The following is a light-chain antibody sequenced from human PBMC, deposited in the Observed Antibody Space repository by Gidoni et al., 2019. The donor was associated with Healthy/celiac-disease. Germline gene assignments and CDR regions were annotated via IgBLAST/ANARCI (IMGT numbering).Light chain of an antibody. CDR1: PGISSY. V-gene: IGKV1-9*01. CDR2: AAS. CDR3: QQLNSYPLT. Sequence: DIQLTQSPSFLSASVGDRVTITCRASPGISSYLAWYQQKPGNAPTLLIYAASTLQRGVPSRFSGRGSGTECTLTISSLQPEDFATYYCQQLNSYPLTFGGGTKVEIK. J-gene: IGKJ4*01.